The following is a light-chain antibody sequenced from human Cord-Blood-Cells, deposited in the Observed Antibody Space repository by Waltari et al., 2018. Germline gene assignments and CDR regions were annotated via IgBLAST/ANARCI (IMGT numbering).Light chain of an antibody. CDR3: QQYGSSPPRT. V-gene: IGKV3-20*01. CDR2: GAS. J-gene: IGKJ1*01. CDR1: QSVSSSN. Sequence: EIVLTQSPGTLSLSPGERATLSCRASQSVSSSNLAWYQQKPGQAPRILIYGASSRATGIPNRFSGSGSATDFTLTISRLEPEDFAVYYCQQYGSSPPRTFGQGTKVEIK.